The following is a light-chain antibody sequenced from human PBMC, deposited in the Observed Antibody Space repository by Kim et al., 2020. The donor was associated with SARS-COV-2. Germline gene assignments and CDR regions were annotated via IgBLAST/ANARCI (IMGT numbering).Light chain of an antibody. CDR2: GAS. V-gene: IGKV3-15*01. CDR3: QQYNNWPLYT. J-gene: IGKJ2*01. Sequence: VSPGERATLSCRASQSVSRNLAWYQQKPGQAPRLLMYGASTRATGIPARFSGSGSGTGFTLTITSLQSEDFAVYYCQQYNNWPLYTFGQGTKLEI. CDR1: QSVSRN.